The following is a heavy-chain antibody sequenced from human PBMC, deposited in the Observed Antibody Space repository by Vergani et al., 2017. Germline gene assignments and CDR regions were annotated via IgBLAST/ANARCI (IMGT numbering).Heavy chain of an antibody. Sequence: EVQLVESGGGLVQPGGSLRLSCAASGFTFSSYWMSWVRQAPGKGLEWVANIKQDGSEKYYVDYVKGRFTISRDNAKNSLYLQMNSLRAEDTAVYYCAREYGSGSYLNYGMDVWGQGTTVTVSS. CDR1: GFTFSSYW. CDR2: IKQDGSEK. J-gene: IGHJ6*02. V-gene: IGHV3-7*03. CDR3: AREYGSGSYLNYGMDV. D-gene: IGHD3-10*01.